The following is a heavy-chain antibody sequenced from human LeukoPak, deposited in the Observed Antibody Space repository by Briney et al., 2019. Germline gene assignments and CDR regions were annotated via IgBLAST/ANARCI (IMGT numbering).Heavy chain of an antibody. D-gene: IGHD2-15*01. V-gene: IGHV3-30-3*01. CDR3: ARDPGDLTLGYCSGGSCYRLRGYFDY. J-gene: IGHJ4*02. CDR1: GFTFSSYA. CDR2: ISYDGSNK. Sequence: PGGPLRLSCAASGFTFSSYAMHWVRQAPGKGLEWVAVISYDGSNKYYADSVKGRFTISRDNSKNTLYLQMNSLRAEDTAVYYCARDPGDLTLGYCSGGSCYRLRGYFDYWGQGTLVTVSS.